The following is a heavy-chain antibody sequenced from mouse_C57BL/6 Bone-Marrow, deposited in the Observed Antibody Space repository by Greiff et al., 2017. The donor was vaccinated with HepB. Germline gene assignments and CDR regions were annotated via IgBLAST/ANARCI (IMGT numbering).Heavy chain of an antibody. J-gene: IGHJ3*01. CDR1: GYTFTSYW. CDR3: AKGGIYDYPVAY. V-gene: IGHV1-55*01. D-gene: IGHD2-4*01. CDR2: IYPGSGST. Sequence: QVQLQQPGAELVKPGASVKMSCKASGYTFTSYWITWVKQRPGQGPEWIGDIYPGSGSTNYNEKFKSKATLTVDTSSSTAYMQLSSLTSEDSAVYYCAKGGIYDYPVAYWGQGTLVTVSA.